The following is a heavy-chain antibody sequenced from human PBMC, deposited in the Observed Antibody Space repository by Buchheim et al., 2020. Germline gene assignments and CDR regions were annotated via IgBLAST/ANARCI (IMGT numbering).Heavy chain of an antibody. CDR3: ALKGELSPVPSAMDV. CDR1: GFTFSTYW. Sequence: EVQLVESGGDLVQPGGSLRLSCAASGFTFSTYWMQWVRQAPGKGLEWVSVISDSGGTTYYAASVQGRFTVSRDNFKNTIFLQMHSLRADDSAVYYCALKGELSPVPSAMDVWGQGTT. CDR2: ISDSGGTT. V-gene: IGHV3-74*01. J-gene: IGHJ6*02. D-gene: IGHD3-16*02.